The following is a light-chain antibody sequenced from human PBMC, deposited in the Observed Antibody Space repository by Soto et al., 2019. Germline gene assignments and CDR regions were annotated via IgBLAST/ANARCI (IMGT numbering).Light chain of an antibody. J-gene: IGLJ2*01. CDR3: SSYTSSSTVV. Sequence: QSALTQPASVSGSPGQSITISCTGTSSDVGGYNYFSWYQQHPGKAPKLMIYDVSNRPSGVSNRFSGSKSCNTASLTISGLQAEDEADYYCSSYTSSSTVVFGGGTQLTVL. CDR1: SSDVGGYNY. V-gene: IGLV2-14*01. CDR2: DVS.